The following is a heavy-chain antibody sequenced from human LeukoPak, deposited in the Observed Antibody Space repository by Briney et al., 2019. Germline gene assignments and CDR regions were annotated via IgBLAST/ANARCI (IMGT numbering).Heavy chain of an antibody. Sequence: SQTLSLTCAISGDSVSSNSAAWNWIRQSPSRGLEWLGRTYYRSKWYNDYAVSVKSRITINPDTSKNQFSLQLNSVTPEDTAVYYCARGGYCSGGSCYSDWFDPWGRGTLVTVSS. CDR2: TYYRSKWYN. V-gene: IGHV6-1*01. D-gene: IGHD2-15*01. CDR1: GDSVSSNSAA. J-gene: IGHJ5*02. CDR3: ARGGYCSGGSCYSDWFDP.